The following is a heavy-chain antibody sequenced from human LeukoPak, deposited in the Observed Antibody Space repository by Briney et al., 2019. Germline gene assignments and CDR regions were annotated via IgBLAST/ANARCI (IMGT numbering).Heavy chain of an antibody. D-gene: IGHD3-22*01. Sequence: PGGSLRLSCAASGFTFSNARMSWVRQAPGKGLEWVGRIKSKTDGGTTDYAAPVKGRFTISRDDSKNTLYLQMNSLKTEDTAVYYCTTYTTYYYDSSGSLFDYWGQGTLVTVSS. V-gene: IGHV3-15*01. CDR3: TTYTTYYYDSSGSLFDY. CDR1: GFTFSNAR. CDR2: IKSKTDGGTT. J-gene: IGHJ4*02.